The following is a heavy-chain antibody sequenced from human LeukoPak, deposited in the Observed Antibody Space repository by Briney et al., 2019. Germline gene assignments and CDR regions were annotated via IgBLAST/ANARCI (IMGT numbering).Heavy chain of an antibody. V-gene: IGHV3-7*01. CDR2: IKQDGTEK. Sequence: GESLRLSCAASGFSFTTYWMSWVRQAPGKGLEWVANIKQDGTEKYYVDSVKGRFTISRDNAKNSLYLQMNSLRAEDTAVYYCAKDGDYGGNPIDYWGQGTLVTVSS. J-gene: IGHJ4*02. D-gene: IGHD4-23*01. CDR3: AKDGDYGGNPIDY. CDR1: GFSFTTYW.